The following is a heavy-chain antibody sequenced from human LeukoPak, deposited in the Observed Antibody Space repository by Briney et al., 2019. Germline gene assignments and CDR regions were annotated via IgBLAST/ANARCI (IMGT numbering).Heavy chain of an antibody. Sequence: ASVKVSCKVSGYTLTELSMHWVRQAPGKGLEWMGGFDPEDGETIYAQKFQGRVTMTEDTSTDTAYMELSSLRSEDTAVYYCATDVKPMTTDSLGAFDIWGQGTMVTVSS. D-gene: IGHD4-17*01. CDR1: GYTLTELS. V-gene: IGHV1-24*01. CDR2: FDPEDGET. J-gene: IGHJ3*02. CDR3: ATDVKPMTTDSLGAFDI.